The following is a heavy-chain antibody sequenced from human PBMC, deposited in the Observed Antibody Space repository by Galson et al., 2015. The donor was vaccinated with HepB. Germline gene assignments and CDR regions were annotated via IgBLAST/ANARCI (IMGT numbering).Heavy chain of an antibody. CDR3: VRSGDFSGYSSR. D-gene: IGHD6-13*01. J-gene: IGHJ4*02. CDR1: GFTFSGSA. CDR2: IRSKATNYAA. Sequence: LRLSCAASGFTFSGSAIHWVRQASGREPEWIGHIRSKATNYAALYVPSLKGRFTISRDDSKNMAYLHMRSLKTDDTAVYYCVRSGDFSGYSSRWGQGTLVTVSS. V-gene: IGHV3-73*01.